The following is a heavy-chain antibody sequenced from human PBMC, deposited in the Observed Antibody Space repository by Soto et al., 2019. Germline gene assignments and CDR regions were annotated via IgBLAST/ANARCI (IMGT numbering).Heavy chain of an antibody. CDR3: ARDVTRYCSGGSCYDY. CDR1: GFTFSDYY. V-gene: IGHV3-11*05. Sequence: QVQLVESGGGLVKPGGSLSLSCAASGFTFSDYYMSWIRQAPGKGLEWVSYISSSSSYTNYADSVKGRFTISRDNAKNSLHLQMNSLRAEDTAVYYCARDVTRYCSGGSCYDYWGQGTLVTVSS. J-gene: IGHJ4*02. D-gene: IGHD2-15*01. CDR2: ISSSSSYT.